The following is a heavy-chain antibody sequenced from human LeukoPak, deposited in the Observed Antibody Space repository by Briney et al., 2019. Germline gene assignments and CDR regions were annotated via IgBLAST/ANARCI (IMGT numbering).Heavy chain of an antibody. CDR1: GYTFNTYA. J-gene: IGHJ4*02. CDR2: INTNTGNP. Sequence: RASVKVSCKASGYTFNTYAMNWVRQAPGQGPEWMRWINTNTGNPTYAQGFTGRFVFSLDTSVSTAYLQISSLKAEDTAVYYCATSPGIAAPSGYYFDHWGQGTLVTVSS. V-gene: IGHV7-4-1*02. D-gene: IGHD6-13*01. CDR3: ATSPGIAAPSGYYFDH.